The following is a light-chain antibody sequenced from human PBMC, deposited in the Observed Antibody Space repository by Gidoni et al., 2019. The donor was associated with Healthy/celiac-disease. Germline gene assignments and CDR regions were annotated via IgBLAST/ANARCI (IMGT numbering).Light chain of an antibody. CDR3: QQYSNWPALT. V-gene: IGKV3-15*01. CDR2: GAS. Sequence: EIVMTQSPATLSVSPGERATLSCRASQSVSSNLAWYQQKPGQAPRLLIYGASTRATGIPARFSGSGSGTEFTLTISSLLSEDFAVYYCQQYSNWPALTFGGGTKVEIK. J-gene: IGKJ4*01. CDR1: QSVSSN.